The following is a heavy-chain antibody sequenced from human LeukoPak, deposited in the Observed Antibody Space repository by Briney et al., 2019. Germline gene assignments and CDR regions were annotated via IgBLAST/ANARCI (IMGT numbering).Heavy chain of an antibody. CDR2: ISSSSSTI. J-gene: IGHJ6*02. V-gene: IGHV3-48*04. CDR1: GFTFSSYS. CDR3: AKAALVYYYYYGMDV. Sequence: GGSLRLSCAASGFTFSSYSMNWVRQAPGKGLEWVSYISSSSSTIYYADSVKGRFTISRDNAKNSLYLQMNSLRAEDTAVYYCAKAALVYYYYYGMDVWGQGTTVTVSS.